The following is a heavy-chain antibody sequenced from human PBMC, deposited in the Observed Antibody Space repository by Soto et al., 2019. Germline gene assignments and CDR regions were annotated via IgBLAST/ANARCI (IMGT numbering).Heavy chain of an antibody. J-gene: IGHJ4*02. CDR3: AKRQGIGAAAKNFDF. CDR1: GFTFRNHA. Sequence: PGGSLRLSCAASGFTFRNHAMSWVRQVPGKGLEWVSGISAGGNLIYYADSVRGRFTMSRDNSKNMLYLQMNSLRAEDTAVYFCAKRQGIGAAAKNFDFWGQGARVTVSS. D-gene: IGHD6-13*01. CDR2: ISAGGNLI. V-gene: IGHV3-23*01.